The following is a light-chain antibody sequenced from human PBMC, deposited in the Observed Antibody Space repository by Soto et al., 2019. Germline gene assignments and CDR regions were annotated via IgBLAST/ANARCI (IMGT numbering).Light chain of an antibody. V-gene: IGLV3-1*01. CDR3: QAWDSSTVV. J-gene: IGLJ2*01. Sequence: SYELIQPPSVSVSPGQTASITCSGGELGNKYACWYQQRPGQSPVLVIYQDTKRPSGIPERFSGSNSGNTATLTISGTQAMDEADYYCQAWDSSTVVFGGGTKLTVL. CDR1: ELGNKY. CDR2: QDT.